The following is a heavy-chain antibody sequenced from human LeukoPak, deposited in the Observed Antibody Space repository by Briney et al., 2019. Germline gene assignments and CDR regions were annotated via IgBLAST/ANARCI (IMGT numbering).Heavy chain of an antibody. Sequence: ASVKVSCKASGYTFTSYAMHWVRQAPGQRLEWMGWISAYNGNTNYAQKLQGRVTKTTDTSTSTAYMELRSLRSDDTAVYYCARSSGSYYNDLNFDYWGQGTLVTVSS. CDR1: GYTFTSYA. D-gene: IGHD3-10*01. CDR3: ARSSGSYYNDLNFDY. V-gene: IGHV1-18*01. CDR2: ISAYNGNT. J-gene: IGHJ4*02.